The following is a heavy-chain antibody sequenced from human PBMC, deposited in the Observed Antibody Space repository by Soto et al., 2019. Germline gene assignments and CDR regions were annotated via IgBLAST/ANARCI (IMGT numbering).Heavy chain of an antibody. Sequence: QLQLQESGPGLVKPSETLSLTCTVSGGSVSSSSYYWGWIRQPPGKGLEWIGNINYSGSTYYNPSLRSRVTISVDTSKNQFSLKRTYVTAADTAVYYCARLPAPGTPEYCQHWGQGTLVTVSS. D-gene: IGHD6-13*01. CDR1: GGSVSSSSYY. V-gene: IGHV4-39*01. J-gene: IGHJ1*01. CDR2: INYSGST. CDR3: ARLPAPGTPEYCQH.